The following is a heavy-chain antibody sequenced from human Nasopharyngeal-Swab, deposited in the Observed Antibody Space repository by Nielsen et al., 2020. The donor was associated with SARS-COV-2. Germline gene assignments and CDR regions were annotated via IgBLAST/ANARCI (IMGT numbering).Heavy chain of an antibody. Sequence: ASVKVSCKVSGYTLTDLSMHWVRQAPGKGLEWMGGFDPEDGETIYAQKFQGRVTMTEDTSTDTAYMELSSLRSEDTAVYYCATVVTMVRGVTPFDYWGQGTLVTVSS. V-gene: IGHV1-24*01. CDR3: ATVVTMVRGVTPFDY. CDR1: GYTLTDLS. D-gene: IGHD3-10*01. CDR2: FDPEDGET. J-gene: IGHJ4*02.